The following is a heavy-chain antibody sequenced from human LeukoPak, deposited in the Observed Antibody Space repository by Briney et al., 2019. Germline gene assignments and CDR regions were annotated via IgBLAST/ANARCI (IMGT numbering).Heavy chain of an antibody. CDR3: AREDVAGGSGSNYYYYGMDV. V-gene: IGHV4-59*01. CDR2: IYYSGST. J-gene: IGHJ6*02. Sequence: SETLSLTCTVSGGSISSYYWSWIRQPPGKGLEWIGYIYYSGSTNYNPSLKSRVTISVDTSKNQFSLKLSSVTAADTAVYYCAREDVAGGSGSNYYYYGMDVWGQGTTVTVSS. CDR1: GGSISSYY. D-gene: IGHD3-10*01.